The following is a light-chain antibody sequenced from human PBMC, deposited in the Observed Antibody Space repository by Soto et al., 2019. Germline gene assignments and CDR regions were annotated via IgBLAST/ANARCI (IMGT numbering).Light chain of an antibody. CDR3: QQRNIWPPVT. Sequence: EIVLTQSPATLSVSPGERASVSCRASQSVRSNLAWYQQKPGQPPRLLIYGAFNRAAGIPARFSGSGSGTDFTLTISSLEPEDSAVYYCQQRNIWPPVTFGQGTRLEIK. V-gene: IGKV3-11*01. CDR2: GAF. CDR1: QSVRSN. J-gene: IGKJ5*01.